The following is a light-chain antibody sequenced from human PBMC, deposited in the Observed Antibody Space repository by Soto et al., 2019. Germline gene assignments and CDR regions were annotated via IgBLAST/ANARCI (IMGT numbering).Light chain of an antibody. V-gene: IGKV3-11*01. CDR2: DAS. CDR3: QQRSYWPSVT. CDR1: QSITNS. Sequence: ESVLTQSPATLSLSPGDRATLSCRASQSITNSLAWYRHQPGQPPRLLIYDASKRATGIPARFIGSGSGTHFTLTISSLEPEDFGVYYCQQRSYWPSVTVGGGTKVEIK. J-gene: IGKJ4*01.